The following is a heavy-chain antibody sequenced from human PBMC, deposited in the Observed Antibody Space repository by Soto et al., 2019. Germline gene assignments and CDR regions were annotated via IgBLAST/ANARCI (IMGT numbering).Heavy chain of an antibody. V-gene: IGHV1-69*11. CDR2: IIPILGTA. CDR3: IIYQEGYCSKGVSFTPFHF. J-gene: IGHJ4*02. Sequence: QVQLMQSGAEVRKPGSSMKDSCKASGGTFNNSPVNWVRQAPGQGLEWMGGIIPILGTAEYVQRFEGRATSTADESTTSAYTEWSSLRSKDTALYYCIIYQEGYCSKGVSFTPFHFWGQGTLLTVSP. CDR1: GGTFNNSP. D-gene: IGHD2-8*01.